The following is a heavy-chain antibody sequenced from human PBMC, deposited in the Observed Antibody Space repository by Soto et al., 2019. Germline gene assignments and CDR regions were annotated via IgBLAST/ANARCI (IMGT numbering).Heavy chain of an antibody. CDR2: ISDSGGST. Sequence: PGGSLRLSCAASGFTFSSYAMSWVRQAPGKGLEWVSAISDSGGSTYYADSVKGRFTISRDNSKSTLYLQMNSLRAEDTAVYYCAKVFLYYYYGMDVWGQGTTVTVSS. V-gene: IGHV3-23*01. CDR3: AKVFLYYYYGMDV. CDR1: GFTFSSYA. J-gene: IGHJ6*02.